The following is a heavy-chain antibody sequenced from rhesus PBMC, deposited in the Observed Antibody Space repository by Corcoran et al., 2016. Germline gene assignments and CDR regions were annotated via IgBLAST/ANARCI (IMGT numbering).Heavy chain of an antibody. Sequence: QVQLQESGPGLVKPSETLSVTCAVSSGSISSSYWSWIRQAPGKGLGWIGDIHGSGSSTNYNPSLKSRVPLSVDTSRHQLSLKLSSVTAADTAVYYCARDSRGPRYWGQGVLVTVSS. CDR2: IHGSGSST. CDR1: SGSISSSY. CDR3: ARDSRGPRY. J-gene: IGHJ4*01. V-gene: IGHV4-169*02.